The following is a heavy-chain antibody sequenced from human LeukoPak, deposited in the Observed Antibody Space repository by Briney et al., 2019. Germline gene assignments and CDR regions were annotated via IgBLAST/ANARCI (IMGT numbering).Heavy chain of an antibody. J-gene: IGHJ4*02. Sequence: GWSLTLSCAASGFTFSYHWMTWVRQAPGKGLEWVANIKNDGAVKNYVDSVKGRFTISRDNAKNSLLLQMNSLRAEDTAVYYCAKDSYSKGDFWGQGVLVTVSS. CDR3: AKDSYSKGDF. D-gene: IGHD6-13*01. CDR2: IKNDGAVK. V-gene: IGHV3-7*01. CDR1: GFTFSYHW.